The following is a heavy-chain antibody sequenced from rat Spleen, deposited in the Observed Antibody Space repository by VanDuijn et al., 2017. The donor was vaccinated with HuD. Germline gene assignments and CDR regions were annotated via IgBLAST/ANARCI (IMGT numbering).Heavy chain of an antibody. Sequence: QVQLKESGPGLVQPSQTLSLTCTVSGFSLTDYSVHWVRQPPGKGLEWMGRIRSGGSTDYNSALKSRLSVSRDTSKSQVFLKMNSVQTEDTAMYFCARLGDYWGQGVMVTVSS. D-gene: IGHD5-1*01. CDR1: GFSLTDYS. CDR2: IRSGGST. CDR3: ARLGDY. V-gene: IGHV2-19*01. J-gene: IGHJ2*01.